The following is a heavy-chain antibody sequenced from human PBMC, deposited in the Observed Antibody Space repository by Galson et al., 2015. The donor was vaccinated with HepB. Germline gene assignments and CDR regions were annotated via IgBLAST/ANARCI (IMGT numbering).Heavy chain of an antibody. CDR1: GFTFSSYG. D-gene: IGHD3-3*01. Sequence: SLRLSCAASGFTFSSYGMHWVRQAPGKGLEWVAFIWFHRSDKYYADSVKGRFTISRDNSKNTLYLQMNSLRAEDTAVYYCAREGGENWSAYYXDYWGQGTLVTVSS. J-gene: IGHJ4*02. CDR2: IWFHRSDK. V-gene: IGHV3-33*01. CDR3: AREGGENWSAYYXDY.